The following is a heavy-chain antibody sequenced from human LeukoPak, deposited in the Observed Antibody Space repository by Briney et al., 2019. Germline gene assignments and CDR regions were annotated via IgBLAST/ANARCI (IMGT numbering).Heavy chain of an antibody. CDR3: ARGILTGYYSPTYYYYYYMDV. J-gene: IGHJ6*03. CDR1: EGTFSSYA. Sequence: SVKVSCKASEGTFSSYAISWVRQAPGQGLEWMGGIIPIFGTANYAQKFQGRVTITTDESTSTAYMELSSLGSEDTAVYYCARGILTGYYSPTYYYYYYMDVWGKGTTVTVSS. D-gene: IGHD3-9*01. CDR2: IIPIFGTA. V-gene: IGHV1-69*05.